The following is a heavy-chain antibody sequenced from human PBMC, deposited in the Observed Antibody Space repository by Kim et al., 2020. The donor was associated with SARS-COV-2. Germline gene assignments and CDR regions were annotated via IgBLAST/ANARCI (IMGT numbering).Heavy chain of an antibody. D-gene: IGHD3-22*01. CDR2: ISSSSSYI. CDR1: GFTFSSYS. Sequence: GGSLRLSCAASGFTFSSYSMNWVRQAPGKGLEWVSSISSSSSYIYYADSVKGRFTISRDNAKNSLYLQMNSLRAEDTAVYYCARDLTFITMIVPPTDYWGQGTLVTVSS. CDR3: ARDLTFITMIVPPTDY. J-gene: IGHJ4*02. V-gene: IGHV3-21*01.